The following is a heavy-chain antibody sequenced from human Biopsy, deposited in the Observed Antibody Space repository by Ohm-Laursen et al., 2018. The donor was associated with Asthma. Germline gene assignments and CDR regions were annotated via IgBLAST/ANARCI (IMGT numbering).Heavy chain of an antibody. CDR3: ARHPYNFGGFDY. CDR2: INPNSGGT. CDR1: GYTFTGYY. D-gene: IGHD5-24*01. Sequence: ASVKVSCKASGYTFTGYYMHWVRQAPGQGLEWMGRINPNSGGTNYAQKFQGRVTMTRDTSISTAYMELSRLRSDDTAVYYCARHPYNFGGFDYWGQGSLVLVSS. V-gene: IGHV1-2*06. J-gene: IGHJ4*02.